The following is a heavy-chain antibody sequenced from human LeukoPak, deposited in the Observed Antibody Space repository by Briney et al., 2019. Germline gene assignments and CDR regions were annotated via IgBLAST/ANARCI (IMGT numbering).Heavy chain of an antibody. V-gene: IGHV1-2*02. J-gene: IGHJ4*02. Sequence: ASVTVSCTASGYTFTGYYMHWVRQAPGQGREGMGWINPNSGGTNYAQKFQGRVTMTRDTSISTAYMELSRLRSDDTAVYYCARCTAWELLPNFDYWGQGTLVTVSS. D-gene: IGHD1-26*01. CDR1: GYTFTGYY. CDR3: ARCTAWELLPNFDY. CDR2: INPNSGGT.